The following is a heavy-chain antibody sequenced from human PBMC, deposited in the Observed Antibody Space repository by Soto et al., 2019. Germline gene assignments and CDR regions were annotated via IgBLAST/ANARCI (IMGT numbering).Heavy chain of an antibody. CDR1: GFGFTNSW. D-gene: IGHD2-2*01. V-gene: IGHV3-15*07. CDR2: IKSKNDGGTT. Sequence: SLRLSCAASGFGFTNSWMNWVRQAPGKGLEWVGRIKSKNDGGTTDYAAPMQGRFTISRDDSKTTIYLQMNSLKTEDTAVYYCTSAGPYCTSTTCKAYWGQGTPVTVSS. J-gene: IGHJ4*02. CDR3: TSAGPYCTSTTCKAY.